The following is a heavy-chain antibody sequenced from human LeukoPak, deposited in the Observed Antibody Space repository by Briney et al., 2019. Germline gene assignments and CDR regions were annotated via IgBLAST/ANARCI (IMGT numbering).Heavy chain of an antibody. D-gene: IGHD3-22*01. J-gene: IGHJ4*02. Sequence: GGSLRLSCAASGFTFSDYYMSWIRQAPGKGLEWVSYISSSGSTIYYADSVKGRFTISRDNAKNSLYLQMNSLRAEDTVVYYCARTEILSELYYDSSGQFDYWGQGTLVTVSS. V-gene: IGHV3-11*01. CDR3: ARTEILSELYYDSSGQFDY. CDR2: ISSSGSTI. CDR1: GFTFSDYY.